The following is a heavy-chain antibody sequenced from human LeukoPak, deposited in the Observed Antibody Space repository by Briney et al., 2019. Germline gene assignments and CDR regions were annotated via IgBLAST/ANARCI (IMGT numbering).Heavy chain of an antibody. D-gene: IGHD3-3*01. CDR3: ARGSDDFWSGYSPSY. CDR1: GYTFTGYY. V-gene: IGHV1-2*02. CDR2: INPKSGGT. J-gene: IGHJ4*02. Sequence: ASVKVSCKASGYTFTGYYMHWVRQAPGQGLEWMGWINPKSGGTNYAQKFQGRVTMTRDTSISTAYMALSSLRSDDSAVYYCARGSDDFWSGYSPSYWGQGTLVTVSS.